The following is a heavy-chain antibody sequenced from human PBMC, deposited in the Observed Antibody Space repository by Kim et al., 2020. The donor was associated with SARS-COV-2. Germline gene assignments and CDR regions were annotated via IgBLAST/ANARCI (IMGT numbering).Heavy chain of an antibody. Sequence: GGSLRLSCSASGFTFSNYNMNWVRQAPGKGLEWVSFISSSSRTIYYADSVKGWFTISRDNAEYSLFLQMNGLRAEDTALYYCATVLSKDSNYWGQGTLV. D-gene: IGHD2-15*01. J-gene: IGHJ4*02. CDR2: ISSSSRTI. CDR3: ATVLSKDSNY. CDR1: GFTFSNYN. V-gene: IGHV3-48*01.